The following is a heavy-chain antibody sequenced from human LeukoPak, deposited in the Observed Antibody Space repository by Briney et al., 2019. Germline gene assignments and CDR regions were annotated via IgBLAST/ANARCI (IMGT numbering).Heavy chain of an antibody. CDR3: ARDEREYYFDY. D-gene: IGHD1-1*01. CDR1: GGTFSSYA. J-gene: IGHJ4*02. CDR2: IIPIFGTA. V-gene: IGHV1-69*13. Sequence: ASVKVSCKASGGTFSSYAISWVRQAPGQGLEWMGGIIPIFGTANYARKFQGRVTITADESTSTAYMELSSLRSEDTAVYYCARDEREYYFDYWGQGTLVTVSS.